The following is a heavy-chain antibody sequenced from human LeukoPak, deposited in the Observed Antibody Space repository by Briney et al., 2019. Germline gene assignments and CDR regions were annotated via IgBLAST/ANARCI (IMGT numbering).Heavy chain of an antibody. Sequence: ASVKVSCKASGYTFTGYYMHWVRQAPGQGLEWMGWINPNSGGTNYAQKFQGWVTMTRDTSISTAYMELSRLRSDDTAVYYCARGIAAHPSTSFDYWGQGTLVTVSS. J-gene: IGHJ4*02. CDR3: ARGIAAHPSTSFDY. D-gene: IGHD6-6*01. CDR1: GYTFTGYY. CDR2: INPNSGGT. V-gene: IGHV1-2*04.